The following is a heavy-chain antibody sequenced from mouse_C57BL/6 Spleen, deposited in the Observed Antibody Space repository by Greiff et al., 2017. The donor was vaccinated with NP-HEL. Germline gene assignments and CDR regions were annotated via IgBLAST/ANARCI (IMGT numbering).Heavy chain of an antibody. CDR2: IYPGSGST. CDR3: ARFYDYEEYFDV. CDR1: GYTFTSYW. V-gene: IGHV1-55*01. J-gene: IGHJ1*03. Sequence: VKLKQPGAELVKPGASVKMSCKASGYTFTSYWITWVKQRPGQGLEWIGDIYPGSGSTNYNEKFKSKATLTVDTSSSTAYMQLSSLTSEDSAVYYCARFYDYEEYFDVWGTGTTVPVSS. D-gene: IGHD2-4*01.